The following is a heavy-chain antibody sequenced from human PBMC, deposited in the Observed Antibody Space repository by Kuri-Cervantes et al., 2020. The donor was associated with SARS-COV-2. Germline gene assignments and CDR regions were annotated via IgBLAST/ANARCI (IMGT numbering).Heavy chain of an antibody. CDR3: ARTGHGFLGYLLDY. CDR1: GFTFSTYA. Sequence: GGSLRLSCAASGFTFSTYAMHWVRQAPGKGLEWVAVISYDGSNKYYADSVKGRFTISRDNSENTLYLQMNSLRAEDTAVYYCARTGHGFLGYLLDYWGQGTLVTVSS. D-gene: IGHD1-14*01. CDR2: ISYDGSNK. V-gene: IGHV3-30-3*01. J-gene: IGHJ4*02.